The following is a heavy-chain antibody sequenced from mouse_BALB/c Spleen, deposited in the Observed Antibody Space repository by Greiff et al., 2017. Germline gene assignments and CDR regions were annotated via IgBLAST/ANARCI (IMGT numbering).Heavy chain of an antibody. J-gene: IGHJ3*01. Sequence: LQQPGSELVRPGASVKLSCKASGYTFTSYWMHWVKQRPGQGLEWIGNIYPGSGSTNYDEKFKSKATLTVDTSSSTAYMQLSSLTSEDAAVYYCRRARYDSSEAWFAYWGQGTMVTVSA. CDR1: GYTFTSYW. CDR2: IYPGSGST. CDR3: RRARYDSSEAWFAY. V-gene: IGHV1S22*01. D-gene: IGHD1-1*01.